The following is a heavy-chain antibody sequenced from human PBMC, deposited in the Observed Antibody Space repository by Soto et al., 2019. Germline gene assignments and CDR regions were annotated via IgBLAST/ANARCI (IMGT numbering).Heavy chain of an antibody. CDR1: GFPFSSYV. CDR2: ISGGGSNT. Sequence: EVQLLESGGGLVQRGGSLRLSCAASGFPFSSYVMSWVRQAPGKGLEWVSGISGGGSNTFYADSVKGRFTISRDNSKNTLLLQINSWGAEDTAVYYGAKDSNKYSSSLRGRYFDYWGQGFGSPSPQ. V-gene: IGHV3-23*01. CDR3: AKDSNKYSSSLRGRYFDY. J-gene: IGHJ4*03. D-gene: IGHD4-4*01.